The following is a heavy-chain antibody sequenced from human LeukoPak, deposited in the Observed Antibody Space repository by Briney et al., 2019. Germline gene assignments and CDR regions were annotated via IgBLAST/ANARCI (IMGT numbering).Heavy chain of an antibody. D-gene: IGHD6-19*01. CDR2: ISYDGSNK. J-gene: IGHJ4*02. Sequence: GGSLRLSCAASGFTFSSYAMHWVRQAPGKGLEWVAVISYDGSNKYYADSVKGRFTVSRDNSKNTLYLQMISLRAEDTAVYYCARGIAVAAKEDYFDYWGQGTLVTVSS. CDR1: GFTFSSYA. CDR3: ARGIAVAAKEDYFDY. V-gene: IGHV3-30-3*01.